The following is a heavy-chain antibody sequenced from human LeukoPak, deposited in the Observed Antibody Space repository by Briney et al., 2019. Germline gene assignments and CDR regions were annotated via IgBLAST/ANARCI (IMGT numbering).Heavy chain of an antibody. CDR3: ARDKLGLGELSLYDE. CDR1: GYTLTGHS. J-gene: IGHJ4*02. CDR2: MNPNSGGT. D-gene: IGHD3-16*02. V-gene: IGHV1-2*02. Sequence: ASVKVSCKASGYTLTGHSMHWVRQAPGQGLEWMGGMNPNSGGTKYTRKFQGRVTMTRDTSISTAYMELSRLTSDDTAMYYCARDKLGLGELSLYDEWGQGTQVTVSS.